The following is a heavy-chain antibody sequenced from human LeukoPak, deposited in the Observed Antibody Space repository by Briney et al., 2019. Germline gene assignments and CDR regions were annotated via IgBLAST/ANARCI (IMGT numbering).Heavy chain of an antibody. CDR3: ARLADYGNYGPREYLDF. V-gene: IGHV3-21*01. CDR1: GFTFSSYG. D-gene: IGHD4-11*01. J-gene: IGHJ4*02. CDR2: ISSSSSSI. Sequence: GGSLRLSCAASGFTFSSYGMNWVRQAPGKGLEWVSSISSSSSSIYYADSLKGRFTISRDNAKTSLYLQMNSLRAEDTAVYYCARLADYGNYGPREYLDFWGQGTLVTVSS.